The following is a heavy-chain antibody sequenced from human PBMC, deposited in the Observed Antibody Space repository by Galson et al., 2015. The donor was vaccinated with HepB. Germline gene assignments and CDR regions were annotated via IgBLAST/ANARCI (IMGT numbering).Heavy chain of an antibody. D-gene: IGHD6-13*01. CDR1: GYTFSSHG. Sequence: SVKVSCKASGYTFSSHGIFWVRQAPGQGLEWMGWISSLNERTNYAQKIQGRVALTKDTSTTTVYLEIRSLRDDDTAVYYCARGLHGTVFDYWGQATLLIVSS. J-gene: IGHJ4*02. V-gene: IGHV1-18*01. CDR3: ARGLHGTVFDY. CDR2: ISSLNERT.